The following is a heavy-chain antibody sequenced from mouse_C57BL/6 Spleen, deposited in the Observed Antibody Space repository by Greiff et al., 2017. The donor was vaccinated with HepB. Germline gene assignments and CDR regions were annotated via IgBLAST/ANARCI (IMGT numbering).Heavy chain of an antibody. D-gene: IGHD2-3*01. CDR3: ARDLYDYFFDY. V-gene: IGHV1-80*01. Sequence: VQLQQSGAELVKPGASVKISCKASGYAFSSYWMNWVKQRPGKGLEWIGQIYPGDGDTNYNGKFKGKATLTADKSSSTAYMQLSCLTSEDSAVYFCARDLYDYFFDYWGQGTTLTVSS. CDR1: GYAFSSYW. J-gene: IGHJ2*01. CDR2: IYPGDGDT.